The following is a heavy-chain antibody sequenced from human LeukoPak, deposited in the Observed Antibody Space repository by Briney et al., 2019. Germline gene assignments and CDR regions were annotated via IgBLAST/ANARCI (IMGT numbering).Heavy chain of an antibody. CDR1: GFTFSSYS. Sequence: PGGSLRLSCAASGFTFSSYSMNWVRQAPGKGLEWVSSISSSSSYIYYANSVKGRFTISRDNAKNSLYLQMNSQRAEDTAVYYCARDRGSSGWYYCVYWGRRTGVTVSS. J-gene: IGHJ4*02. V-gene: IGHV3-21*01. CDR2: ISSSSSYI. CDR3: ARDRGSSGWYYCVY. D-gene: IGHD6-19*01.